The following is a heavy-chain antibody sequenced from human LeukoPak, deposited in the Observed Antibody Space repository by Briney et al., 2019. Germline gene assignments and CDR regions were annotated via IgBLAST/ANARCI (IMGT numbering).Heavy chain of an antibody. CDR1: GGSFSGYY. V-gene: IGHV4-34*01. Sequence: SETLSLTCAVYGGSFSGYYWSWIRQPPGKGLEWIGEINHSGSTNYNPSLKSRVIISVDTSKNQFSLKLSSVTAADTAVYYCARVLVAYYDFWSGYYKGDAFDIWGQGTMVTVSS. CDR2: INHSGST. J-gene: IGHJ3*02. D-gene: IGHD3-3*01. CDR3: ARVLVAYYDFWSGYYKGDAFDI.